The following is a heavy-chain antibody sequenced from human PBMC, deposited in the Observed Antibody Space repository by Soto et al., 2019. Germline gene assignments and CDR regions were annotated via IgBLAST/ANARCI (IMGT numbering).Heavy chain of an antibody. CDR2: INPSGGST. CDR3: ATFPSGGDYVDY. CDR1: GYTFTSYY. J-gene: IGHJ4*02. V-gene: IGHV1-46*01. Sequence: ASVKVSCKASGYTFTSYYMHWVRQAPGQGREWMGIINPSGGSTSYAQKFQGRVTMTRDTSTSTVYMELSSLRSEDTAVYYCATFPSGGDYVDYWGQGTLVTVSS.